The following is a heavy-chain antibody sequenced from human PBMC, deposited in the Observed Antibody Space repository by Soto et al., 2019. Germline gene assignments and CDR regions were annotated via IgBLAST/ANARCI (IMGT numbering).Heavy chain of an antibody. CDR1: GFSFSSYS. J-gene: IGHJ5*02. CDR2: ISSSSSYI. D-gene: IGHD3-3*01. V-gene: IGHV3-21*01. CDR3: ARENRITIFGVVNRANWFDP. Sequence: GGSLGLSCAASGFSFSSYSMKWVRQAPGKGLEWVSSISSSSSYIYYADSVKGRFTISRDNAKNSLYLQMNSLRAEDTAVYYCARENRITIFGVVNRANWFDPWGQGTLVTVSS.